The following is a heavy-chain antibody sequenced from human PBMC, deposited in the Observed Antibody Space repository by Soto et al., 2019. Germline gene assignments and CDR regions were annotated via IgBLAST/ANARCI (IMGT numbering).Heavy chain of an antibody. CDR2: ISGSGGST. D-gene: IGHD2-2*01. V-gene: IGHV3-23*01. CDR3: AHRQGIVPAAISFDP. CDR1: GFTFSSYA. Sequence: GGSLRLSCAASGFTFSSYAMSWVRQAPGKGLEWVSAISGSGGSTYYADSVKGRFTISRDNSKNTLYLQMNSLRAEDTAVYYCAHRQGIVPAAISFDPWGQGTLVTVSS. J-gene: IGHJ5*02.